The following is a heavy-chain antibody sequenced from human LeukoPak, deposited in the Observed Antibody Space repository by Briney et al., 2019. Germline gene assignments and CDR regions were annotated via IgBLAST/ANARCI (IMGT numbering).Heavy chain of an antibody. D-gene: IGHD3-10*01. CDR3: AKGDRTLWFGEPFDP. J-gene: IGHJ5*02. CDR1: GFTFNTYG. CDR2: ISGSGGAT. Sequence: GGSLRLSCAASGFTFNTYGMSWVRQAPGKGLEWVSGISGSGGATYYADSVKGRFTISRDDPHNTLYLQMNSLRAEDTAVYYCAKGDRTLWFGEPFDPWGQGTLVTVSS. V-gene: IGHV3-23*01.